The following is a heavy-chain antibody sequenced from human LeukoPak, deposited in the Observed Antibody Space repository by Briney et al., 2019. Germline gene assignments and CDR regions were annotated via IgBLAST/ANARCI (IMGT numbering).Heavy chain of an antibody. V-gene: IGHV3-23*01. Sequence: GGSLRLSCAASGFTFSSYAMSWVRQAPGKGLEWVSAISGSGGSTYYADSVKGRFTISRDNSKSTLYLQMNSLRAEDTAVYYCAENPPTYYYGSGSYYLTFDYWGQGTLVTVSS. CDR1: GFTFSSYA. J-gene: IGHJ4*02. CDR2: ISGSGGST. D-gene: IGHD3-10*01. CDR3: AENPPTYYYGSGSYYLTFDY.